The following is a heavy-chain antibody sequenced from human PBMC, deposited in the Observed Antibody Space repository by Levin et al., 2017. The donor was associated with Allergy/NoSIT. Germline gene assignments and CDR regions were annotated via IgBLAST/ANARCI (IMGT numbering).Heavy chain of an antibody. Sequence: GESLKISCAASGFTFSSYGMHWVRQAPGKGLEWVAVISYDGSNKYYADSVKGRFTISRDNSKNTLYLQMNSLRGEDTAVYYCAKFARADGTEGAEDYWGQGTLVTVSS. CDR1: GFTFSSYG. V-gene: IGHV3-30*18. CDR3: AKFARADGTEGAEDY. CDR2: ISYDGSNK. D-gene: IGHD1-14*01. J-gene: IGHJ4*02.